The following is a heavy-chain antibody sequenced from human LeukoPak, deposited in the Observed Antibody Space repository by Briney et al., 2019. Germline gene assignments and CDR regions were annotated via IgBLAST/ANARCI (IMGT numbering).Heavy chain of an antibody. D-gene: IGHD3-3*01. Sequence: GESLKISCKGLGYSFSSYSIGWVRQMPGKGREWMGIIYPGVSDTRYSPSFQGQVTISADKSFSTAYLQWSSLKASDTAMYYCARQYYDFWSGYPRQTYYFDYWGQGTLVTVSS. V-gene: IGHV5-51*01. J-gene: IGHJ4*02. CDR2: IYPGVSDT. CDR3: ARQYYDFWSGYPRQTYYFDY. CDR1: GYSFSSYS.